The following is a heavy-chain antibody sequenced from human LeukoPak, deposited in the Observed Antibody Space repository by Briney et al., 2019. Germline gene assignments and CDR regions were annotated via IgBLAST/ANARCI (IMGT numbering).Heavy chain of an antibody. CDR2: FYPEDGET. D-gene: IGHD3-22*01. CDR1: GYTFTGYY. J-gene: IGHJ4*02. V-gene: IGHV1-24*01. Sequence: ASVTVSYKASGYTFTGYYMHLVRLAPAQGLEWMGGFYPEDGETIYAQELQGRVTMTKDTSTDTDYMELSSQRSEDRAVDHCSTWYYYDSSDYCLADYWRQGTLVSVPS. CDR3: STWYYYDSSDYCLADY.